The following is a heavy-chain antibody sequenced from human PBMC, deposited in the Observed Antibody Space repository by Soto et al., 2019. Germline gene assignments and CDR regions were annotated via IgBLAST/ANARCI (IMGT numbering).Heavy chain of an antibody. CDR2: ISGSDGST. Sequence: PGGSLRLSCAASGFTFSSYAMSWVRQAPGKGLEWVSAISGSDGSTYYADSVKGRFTISRDNSKNTLYLQMNSLRAEDTAVYYCAKDRVEDFWNGLPYYYYGMDVWGQGTTVTVSS. J-gene: IGHJ6*02. V-gene: IGHV3-23*01. D-gene: IGHD3-3*01. CDR1: GFTFSSYA. CDR3: AKDRVEDFWNGLPYYYYGMDV.